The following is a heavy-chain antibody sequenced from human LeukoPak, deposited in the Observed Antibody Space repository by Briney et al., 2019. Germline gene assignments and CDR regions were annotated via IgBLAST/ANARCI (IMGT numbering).Heavy chain of an antibody. J-gene: IGHJ4*02. CDR2: IYYSGST. CDR1: GYSISSASYY. V-gene: IGHV4-39*01. Sequence: SETLSLTCTVSGYSISSASYYWGWIRQPPGKGLEWIGNIYYSGSTYYNPSLRSRVSISVDTPKNQFSLKLSSVTAADTAVYYCAKLTPYSGSPLGDYWGQGTLVTVSS. D-gene: IGHD1-26*01. CDR3: AKLTPYSGSPLGDY.